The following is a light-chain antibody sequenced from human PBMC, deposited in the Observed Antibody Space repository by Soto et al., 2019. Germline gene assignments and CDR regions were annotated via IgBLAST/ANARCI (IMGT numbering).Light chain of an antibody. CDR3: CSYAGYNWV. CDR1: SSDVGSYNL. CDR2: EVT. Sequence: QSTLTQPASVSGSSGQSITISCTGTSSDVGSYNLVSWYLHHPGKAPKLIIYEVTKRPSGVSNRFSGSKSGNTASLTISGLQAEDEADYYCCSYAGYNWVLCGGTKLTVL. J-gene: IGLJ3*02. V-gene: IGLV2-23*02.